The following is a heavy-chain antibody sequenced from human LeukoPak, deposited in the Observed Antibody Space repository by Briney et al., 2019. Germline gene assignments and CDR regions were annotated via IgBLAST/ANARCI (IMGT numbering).Heavy chain of an antibody. D-gene: IGHD3-22*01. CDR1: GGSISSSSYY. CDR3: ARDQGYYPYYFDY. Sequence: SETLSLTCTVSGGSISSSSYYWGWIRQPPGKGLEWIGSIYYSGSTNYNPSLKSRVTISVDTSKNQFSLKLSSVTAADTAVYYCARDQGYYPYYFDYWGQGTLVTVSS. V-gene: IGHV4-39*07. J-gene: IGHJ4*02. CDR2: IYYSGST.